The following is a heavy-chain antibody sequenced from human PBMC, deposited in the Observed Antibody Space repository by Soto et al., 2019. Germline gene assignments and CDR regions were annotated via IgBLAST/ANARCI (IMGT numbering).Heavy chain of an antibody. CDR1: GGSFIGYY. CDR2: INHSGST. V-gene: IGHV4-34*01. CDR3: ARRTFFDY. Sequence: SETLSLTCAVYGGSFIGYYWSWIRQPPGKGLEWIGEINHSGSTNYSPSLKSRVTISVDTYKNQFSLKLSSVTAADTAVYYCARRTFFDYWGQGTLVTVSS. J-gene: IGHJ4*02.